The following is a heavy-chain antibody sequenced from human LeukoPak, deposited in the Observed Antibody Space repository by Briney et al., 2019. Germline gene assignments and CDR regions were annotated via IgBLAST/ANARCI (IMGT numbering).Heavy chain of an antibody. CDR3: ARAPTGGLVVVVAGYFDY. J-gene: IGHJ4*02. Sequence: QPGGSLRLSCSASGFTFSSYAMHWVRQAPGKGLEYVSAISSNGGSTYYADSVKGRFTISRDNSKNTLYLQMNSLRAEDTAVYYCARAPTGGLVVVVAGYFDYWGQGTLVTVSS. D-gene: IGHD2-15*01. CDR2: ISSNGGST. V-gene: IGHV3-64*04. CDR1: GFTFSSYA.